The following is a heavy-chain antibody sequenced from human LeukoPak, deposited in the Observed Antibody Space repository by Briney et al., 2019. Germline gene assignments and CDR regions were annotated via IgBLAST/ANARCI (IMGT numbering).Heavy chain of an antibody. CDR3: AIGRGGQQLGGY. Sequence: GESLKISCKHSEYSFPNYCIGWVRQMPGKGLEWMGIIYPDDSDTRYSPSFQGQVTISADRSISTAYLQWSSLKASDTAMYYCAIGRGGQQLGGYWGQGTLVTVSS. CDR2: IYPDDSDT. CDR1: EYSFPNYC. D-gene: IGHD6-13*01. J-gene: IGHJ4*02. V-gene: IGHV5-51*01.